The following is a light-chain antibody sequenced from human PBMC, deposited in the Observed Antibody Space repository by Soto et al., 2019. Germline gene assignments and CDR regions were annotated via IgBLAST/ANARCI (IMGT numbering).Light chain of an antibody. CDR1: QNVSSY. Sequence: EIVLTQSPATLSLSPGERATLSCRARQNVSSYLAWYQQKPGQAPRLVIYDESNRAAGTPARFSGSGSGTDFTLTISRLEREDFAVYYCQQRSNWPRTFGQGTKLEIK. CDR2: DES. J-gene: IGKJ2*01. CDR3: QQRSNWPRT. V-gene: IGKV3-11*01.